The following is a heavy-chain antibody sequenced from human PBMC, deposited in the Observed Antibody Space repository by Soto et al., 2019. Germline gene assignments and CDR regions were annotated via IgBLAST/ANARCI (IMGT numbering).Heavy chain of an antibody. CDR3: ARGRRWYSSGWYAYYYYGLDV. J-gene: IGHJ6*02. D-gene: IGHD6-19*01. Sequence: PSETLSLTCAVYGGSFSGYYWSWIRQPPGKGLEWIGEINHSGSTNYNPSLKSRVTISVDTSKNQFSLKLSSVTAADTAVYYCARGRRWYSSGWYAYYYYGLDVWGQGNPGHRLL. CDR1: GGSFSGYY. V-gene: IGHV4-34*01. CDR2: INHSGST.